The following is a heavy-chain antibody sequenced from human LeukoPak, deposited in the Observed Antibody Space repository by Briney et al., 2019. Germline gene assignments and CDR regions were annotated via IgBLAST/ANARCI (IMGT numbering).Heavy chain of an antibody. CDR2: ISSSGSTI. CDR3: ARVGWGLFDY. Sequence: PGGSLRLSCAASGFTFSSYEMNGVRQAPGKGLEWVSYISSSGSTIYYADSVKGGFTISRDNAKNSLYLQMNSLRAEDTAVYYCARVGWGLFDYWGQGTLVTVSS. V-gene: IGHV3-48*03. D-gene: IGHD7-27*01. J-gene: IGHJ4*02. CDR1: GFTFSSYE.